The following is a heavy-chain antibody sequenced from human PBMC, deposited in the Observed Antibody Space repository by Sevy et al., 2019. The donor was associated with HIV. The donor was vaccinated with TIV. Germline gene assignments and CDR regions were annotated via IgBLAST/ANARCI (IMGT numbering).Heavy chain of an antibody. J-gene: IGHJ4*02. CDR3: ARDGCTKTHEY. D-gene: IGHD2-8*01. CDR1: GFDFSIYS. Sequence: GGSLRLSCAASGFDFSIYSMSWVRQAPGKGLEWVSTLSFGCGKINYADSVKGRFTISRDKSQSSVYLQMNNMRVEDTAGYYWARDGCTKTHEYLGQGTLVTVSS. CDR2: LSFGCGKI. V-gene: IGHV3-23*01.